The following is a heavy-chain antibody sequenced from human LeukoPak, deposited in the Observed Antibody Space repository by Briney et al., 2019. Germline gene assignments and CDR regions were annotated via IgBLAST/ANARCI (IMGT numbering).Heavy chain of an antibody. CDR1: GGTFSSYA. Sequence: ASVKVSCKASGGTFSSYAISWVRQAPGQGLEWMGGIIPIFGTANYAQKFQGRVTITADESTSTAYMELSSLRSEDTAVYYCARDRYYGSGSYYNAWGQGTLVAVSS. CDR2: IIPIFGTA. J-gene: IGHJ5*02. CDR3: ARDRYYGSGSYYNA. V-gene: IGHV1-69*13. D-gene: IGHD3-10*01.